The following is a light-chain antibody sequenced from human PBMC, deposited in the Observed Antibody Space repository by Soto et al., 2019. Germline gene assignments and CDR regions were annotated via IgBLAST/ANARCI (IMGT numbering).Light chain of an antibody. V-gene: IGKV3-20*01. Sequence: EIVLTQSPGTLSLSPGERATLSCSASQSVSSNFLAWYQEKPGQAPRLLIYGASTRAAGIPDRFSGSGSGTDFTLTITRLEPEDSAVYFCQQYTGPPTTFGQGTRLEI. CDR1: QSVSSNF. CDR3: QQYTGPPTT. J-gene: IGKJ5*01. CDR2: GAS.